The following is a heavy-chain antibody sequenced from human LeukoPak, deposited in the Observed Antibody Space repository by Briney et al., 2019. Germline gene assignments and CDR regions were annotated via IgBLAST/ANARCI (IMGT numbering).Heavy chain of an antibody. J-gene: IGHJ4*02. Sequence: GASVKVSCKASGYTFTGYYMHWVRQAPGQRLEWMGWINPNSGGTNYAQKFQGRVTMTRDTSISTAYMELSRLRSDDTAVYYCARVAALAAANSGVFDYWGQGTLVTVSS. CDR1: GYTFTGYY. V-gene: IGHV1-2*02. CDR3: ARVAALAAANSGVFDY. CDR2: INPNSGGT. D-gene: IGHD6-13*01.